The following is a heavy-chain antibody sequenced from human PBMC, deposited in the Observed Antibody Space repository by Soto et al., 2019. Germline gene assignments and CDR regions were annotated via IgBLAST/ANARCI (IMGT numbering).Heavy chain of an antibody. J-gene: IGHJ3*02. CDR2: IIPIFGTA. Sequence: GASVKVSCKASGGTFSSYAISWVRQAPGQGLEWMGGIIPIFGTANYAQKFQGRVTITADESTDTAYMELSSLRSEDTAVYYCATIDPNDAFDIWGQGTMVTVSS. CDR1: GGTFSSYA. CDR3: ATIDPNDAFDI. V-gene: IGHV1-69*13.